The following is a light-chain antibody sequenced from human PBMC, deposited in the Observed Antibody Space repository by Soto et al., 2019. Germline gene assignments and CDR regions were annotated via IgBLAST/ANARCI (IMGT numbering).Light chain of an antibody. J-gene: IGLJ1*01. CDR2: RDN. CDR3: QVWDSSTGV. CDR1: NIGNRN. V-gene: IGLV3-9*01. Sequence: SYELTQPLSVSVALGQTARITCEGNNIGNRNVHWYQQKPGQAPVLVIYRDNNRPSGIPERFSGSNSGNTATLTISRAQAGDEADYFCQVWDSSTGVFGTGT.